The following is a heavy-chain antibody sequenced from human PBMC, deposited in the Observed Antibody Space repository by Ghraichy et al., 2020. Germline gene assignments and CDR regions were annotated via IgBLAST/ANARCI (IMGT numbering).Heavy chain of an antibody. CDR2: IHYTGTT. J-gene: IGHJ6*02. V-gene: IGHV4-59*01. Sequence: SETLSLTCAVSGGSLSGYYWSWIRQPPGKGLEWIGNIHYTGTTKYDPSLQSRVTLLVDMSKNQFSLGLRSVTAADTAKYYCARLRAMTPTHNFYHSLDVWGLGTTVTVSS. CDR3: ARLRAMTPTHNFYHSLDV. CDR1: GGSLSGYY.